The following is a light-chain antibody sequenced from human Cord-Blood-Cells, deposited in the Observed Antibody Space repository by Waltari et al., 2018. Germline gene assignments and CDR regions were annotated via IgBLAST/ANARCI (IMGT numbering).Light chain of an antibody. CDR3: CSYAGSSTL. CDR1: SSDVGSYNL. J-gene: IGLJ2*01. Sequence: QSALTQPASVSGSPGQSITISCTGTSSDVGSYNLVSGYQQHPGKAPELRIYEVSKRPSGVSSRCAGSKSGNTASLTISGLQAEDEADYYCCSYAGSSTLFGGGTKLTVL. V-gene: IGLV2-23*02. CDR2: EVS.